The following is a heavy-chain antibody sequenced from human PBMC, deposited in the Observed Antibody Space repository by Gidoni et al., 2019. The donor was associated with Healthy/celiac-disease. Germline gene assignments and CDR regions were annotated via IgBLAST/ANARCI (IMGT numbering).Heavy chain of an antibody. Sequence: QVQLQQWGAGLLKPSETLSLTCAVYGGSFSGYYWSWIRQPPGKGLEWIGEINHSGSTNYNPSLKSRVTRSVDTSKNQFSLKLSSVTAADTAVYYCATYDSSGYLDYWGQGTLVTVSS. D-gene: IGHD3-22*01. V-gene: IGHV4-34*01. CDR2: INHSGST. CDR3: ATYDSSGYLDY. CDR1: GGSFSGYY. J-gene: IGHJ4*02.